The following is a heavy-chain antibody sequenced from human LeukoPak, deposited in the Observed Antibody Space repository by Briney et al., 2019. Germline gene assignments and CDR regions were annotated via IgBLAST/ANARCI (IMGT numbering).Heavy chain of an antibody. CDR2: IYYSGST. J-gene: IGHJ4*02. V-gene: IGHV4-39*07. D-gene: IGHD6-13*01. Sequence: PSETLSLTCTVSGGSISSSSYYWGWTRQPPGKGLEWIGSIYYSGSTYYNPSLKSRVTISVDTSKNQFSLKLSSVTAADTAVYYCARRLAAAGTNYFDYWGQGTLVTVSS. CDR3: ARRLAAAGTNYFDY. CDR1: GGSISSSSYY.